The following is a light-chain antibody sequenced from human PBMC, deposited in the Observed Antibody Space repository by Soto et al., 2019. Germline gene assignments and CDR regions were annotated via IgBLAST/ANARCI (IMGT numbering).Light chain of an antibody. CDR1: RGDVGDYSS. V-gene: IGLV2-8*01. Sequence: QSALTQPPSASGSPGRSVTISCSGTRGDVGDYSSVSWYQQHPGEAPKLMIYEVSKRPPGVPDRFSGSKSGNAASLTVSGLQAEDEADYYCSSYAGSNIWVFGGGTKLTVL. CDR2: EVS. CDR3: SSYAGSNIWV. J-gene: IGLJ3*02.